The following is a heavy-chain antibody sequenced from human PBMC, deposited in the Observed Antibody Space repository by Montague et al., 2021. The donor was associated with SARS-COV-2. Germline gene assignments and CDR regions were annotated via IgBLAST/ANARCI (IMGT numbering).Heavy chain of an antibody. D-gene: IGHD2-15*01. CDR3: ARLEAGDCSGGSCYSSWFDP. CDR1: GGSISSNY. V-gene: IGHV4-59*08. CDR2: IYYSGST. Sequence: SETLSLTCTVSGGSISSNYWSWIRQPPGKGLEWIGYIYYSGSTNYNPSLKSRVTISVDTSKNQFSLKLSSVTAADTAVYYCARLEAGDCSGGSCYSSWFDPWGQGTLVTVSS. J-gene: IGHJ5*02.